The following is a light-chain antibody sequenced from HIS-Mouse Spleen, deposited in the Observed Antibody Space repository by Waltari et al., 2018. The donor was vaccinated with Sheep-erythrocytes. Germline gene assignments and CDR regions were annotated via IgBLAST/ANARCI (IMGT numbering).Light chain of an antibody. J-gene: IGLJ2*01. CDR2: EDS. CDR3: YSTDSSGNHSV. CDR1: ALPKKY. V-gene: IGLV3-10*01. Sequence: SYELTQPPSVSVSPGQTARITCSGDALPKKYAYWYQQKSGQAPVLVIDEDSKRPSGIPEVFSGSSSGTMATWTISGAQVEDEADYYCYSTDSSGNHSVFGGGTKLTVL.